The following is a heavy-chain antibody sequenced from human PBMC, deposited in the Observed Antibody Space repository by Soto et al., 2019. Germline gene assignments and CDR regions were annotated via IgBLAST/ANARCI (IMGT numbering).Heavy chain of an antibody. CDR3: AKVSSSWYAGFFDL. V-gene: IGHV3-48*01. CDR1: GFTFSSYS. Sequence: GGSLRLSCAASGFTFSSYSLNWVRQAPGKGLEWVSYITSSGTTVYYADSVRGRFTISRDNAKNSLYLQMNTLRAEDTAIYYCAKVSSSWYAGFFDLWGQGTLVTVSS. CDR2: ITSSGTTV. J-gene: IGHJ4*02. D-gene: IGHD6-13*01.